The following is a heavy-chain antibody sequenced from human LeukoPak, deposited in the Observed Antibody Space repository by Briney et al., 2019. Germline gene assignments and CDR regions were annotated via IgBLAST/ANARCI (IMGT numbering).Heavy chain of an antibody. J-gene: IGHJ4*02. CDR3: YFAGY. D-gene: IGHD3-9*01. CDR1: TGSVTSGSYY. Sequence: PSETLSLTCTFSTGSVTSGSYYWSWIRQPAGKGLEWIGRIYTNGSTDYTPSLKSRVSMSVDTSKKQVSLRLSSVTAADTAVYYCYFAGYWGQGTLVTVSS. CDR2: IYTNGST. V-gene: IGHV4-61*02.